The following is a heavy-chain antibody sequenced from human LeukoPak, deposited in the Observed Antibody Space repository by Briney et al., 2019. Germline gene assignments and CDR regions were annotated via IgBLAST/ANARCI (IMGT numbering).Heavy chain of an antibody. CDR3: ARDRGAPGYYYGMDV. CDR2: ISSSSSYI. V-gene: IGHV3-21*01. D-gene: IGHD3-10*01. J-gene: IGHJ6*02. CDR1: GFTFSSYS. Sequence: GGSLRLSCAASGFTFSSYSMNWVRQAPGKGLEWVSSISSSSSYIYYADSVKGRFTISRDNAKNSLYLQMNSLGAEDTAVYYCARDRGAPGYYYGMDVWGQGTTVTVSS.